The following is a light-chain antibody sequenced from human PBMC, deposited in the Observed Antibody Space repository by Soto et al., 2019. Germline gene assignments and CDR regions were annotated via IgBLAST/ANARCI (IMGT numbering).Light chain of an antibody. CDR2: GNS. CDR3: QSYDSSLIGV. J-gene: IGLJ2*01. CDR1: SSNIGTGYD. Sequence: QLVLTQPPSVSGAPGQRVIISCTGSSSNIGTGYDVHWYQQLPGTAPKLLIYGNSNRPSGVPDRFSGSKSGTSASLAITGLQAEDEAEYYCQSYDSSLIGVFGGGTKLTVL. V-gene: IGLV1-40*01.